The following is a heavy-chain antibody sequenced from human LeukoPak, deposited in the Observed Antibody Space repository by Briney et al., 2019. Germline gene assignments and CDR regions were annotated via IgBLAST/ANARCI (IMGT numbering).Heavy chain of an antibody. CDR1: GGSISSGCYY. CDR3: ARDLLSGGGTDY. V-gene: IGHV4-39*02. CDR2: IYYSGSP. J-gene: IGHJ4*02. Sequence: SETLSLTCTVSGGSISSGCYYWGWIRQPPGKGLEWLGSIYYSGSPYYNPSLKSRVTISVDTSKNQFSLKLSSVTAADTAVYYCARDLLSGGGTDYWGQGTLVTVSS. D-gene: IGHD3-10*01.